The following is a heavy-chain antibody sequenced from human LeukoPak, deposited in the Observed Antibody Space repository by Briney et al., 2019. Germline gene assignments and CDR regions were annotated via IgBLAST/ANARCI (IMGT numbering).Heavy chain of an antibody. V-gene: IGHV4-59*01. Sequence: PSETLSLTCTVSGDSISSYYWSWIRQPPGKGLEWIGYIYYSGSTNYNPSLKSRVTISADTSKNQFSLKLSSVTAADTAVYYCARVGENYDFWSGYYWFDPWDQGTLVTVSS. J-gene: IGHJ5*02. CDR3: ARVGENYDFWSGYYWFDP. CDR1: GDSISSYY. CDR2: IYYSGST. D-gene: IGHD3-3*01.